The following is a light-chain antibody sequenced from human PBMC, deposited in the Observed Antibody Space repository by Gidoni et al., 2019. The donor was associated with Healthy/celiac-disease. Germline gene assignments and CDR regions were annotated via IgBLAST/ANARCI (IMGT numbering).Light chain of an antibody. CDR2: EVS. V-gene: IGLV2-14*01. CDR1: SSDVGGYNY. J-gene: IGLJ2*01. CDR3: SSYTSSSTPG. Sequence: QSALTPPAPVSWSPGQSITISCTGTSSDVGGYNYVSWYQQHPGKAPKLMIYEVSNRPSGVSKRFSGSKSGNTASLTSSGLQAEDEADYYCSSYTSSSTPGFGGGTKLTVL.